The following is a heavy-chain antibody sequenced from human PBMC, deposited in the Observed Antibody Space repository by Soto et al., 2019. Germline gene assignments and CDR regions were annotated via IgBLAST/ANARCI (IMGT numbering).Heavy chain of an antibody. Sequence: PSETLSLTCTVSGGSISSGGYYWSWIRQHPGKGLEWIGYIYYSGSTYYNPSLKSRVTISVDTSKNQFSLKLSSVTAADTAVYYCARGGLYYYDSSGYYLLDYFDYWGQGTLVTVS. CDR2: IYYSGST. CDR1: GGSISSGGYY. J-gene: IGHJ4*02. D-gene: IGHD3-22*01. V-gene: IGHV4-31*03. CDR3: ARGGLYYYDSSGYYLLDYFDY.